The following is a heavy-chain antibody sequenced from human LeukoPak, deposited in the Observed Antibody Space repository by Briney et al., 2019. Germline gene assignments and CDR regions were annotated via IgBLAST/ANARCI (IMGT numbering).Heavy chain of an antibody. V-gene: IGHV1-2*02. J-gene: IGHJ6*03. Sequence: ASVKVSCKASGYTFTGYYMHWVRQAPGQGLEWMGWINPNSGGTNYAQKFQGRVTMTRDTSISTAYMELSSLRSEDTAVYYCARAVSAGVVPAALRSYYYYMDVWGKGTTVTISS. CDR2: INPNSGGT. CDR3: ARAVSAGVVPAALRSYYYYMDV. CDR1: GYTFTGYY. D-gene: IGHD2-2*01.